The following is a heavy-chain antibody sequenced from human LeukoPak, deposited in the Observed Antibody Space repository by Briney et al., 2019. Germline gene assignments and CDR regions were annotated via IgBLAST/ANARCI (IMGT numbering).Heavy chain of an antibody. V-gene: IGHV3-30*02. D-gene: IGHD2/OR15-2a*01. CDR1: GFTFSSYW. CDR2: IRYDGSNT. Sequence: PGGSLRLSCAASGFTFSSYWMSWVRQAPGKGLEWLAFIRYDGSNTYYADSVKGRFTVSRDDSKNTLYLQMNSLRGDDTAVYYCAKDGTSYYYIYYWGQGTLVTVSS. J-gene: IGHJ4*02. CDR3: AKDGTSYYYIYY.